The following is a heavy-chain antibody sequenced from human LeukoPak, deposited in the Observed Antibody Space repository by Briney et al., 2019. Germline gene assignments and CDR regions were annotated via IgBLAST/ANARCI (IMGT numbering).Heavy chain of an antibody. CDR3: ARAGGYCGRISCPYYFDY. V-gene: IGHV1-18*01. D-gene: IGHD2-15*01. Sequence: ASVKVSCKASGYTFTMYGITWVRQAPGQGLEWMGWISAYNDNTNYAQNLQDRVTMTTDASTSTVYMELRSLGSDDTAVYYCARAGGYCGRISCPYYFDYWGQGSLVAVSS. CDR2: ISAYNDNT. J-gene: IGHJ4*02. CDR1: GYTFTMYG.